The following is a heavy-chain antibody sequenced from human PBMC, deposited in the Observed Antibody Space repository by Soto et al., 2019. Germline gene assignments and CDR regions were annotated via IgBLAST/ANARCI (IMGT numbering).Heavy chain of an antibody. D-gene: IGHD5-18*01. Sequence: ASVKVSCKASGYTFTSYGSSWVRQAPGQGLEWMGWISAYNGNTNYAQKLQGRVTMTTDTSTSTAYMELRSLRSDDTAVYYCAREAQGYSYGLNWFDPWGQGTLVTVSS. V-gene: IGHV1-18*01. CDR2: ISAYNGNT. CDR3: AREAQGYSYGLNWFDP. J-gene: IGHJ5*02. CDR1: GYTFTSYG.